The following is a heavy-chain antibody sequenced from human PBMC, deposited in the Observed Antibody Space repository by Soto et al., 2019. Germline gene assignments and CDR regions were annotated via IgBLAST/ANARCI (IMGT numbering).Heavy chain of an antibody. CDR3: ARDRDPTEHNWFDP. CDR1: GYTFTSYA. Sequence: ASVKVSCKASGYTFTSYAMHWVRQAPGQRLEWMGWINAGNGNTKYSQKFQGRVTITRDTSASTAYMELSSLRSEDTAVYYCARDRDPTEHNWFDPWGQGTLVPVAS. J-gene: IGHJ5*02. V-gene: IGHV1-3*01. CDR2: INAGNGNT.